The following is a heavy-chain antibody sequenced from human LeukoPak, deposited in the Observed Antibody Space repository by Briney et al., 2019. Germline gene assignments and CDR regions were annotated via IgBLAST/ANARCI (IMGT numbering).Heavy chain of an antibody. D-gene: IGHD6-19*01. V-gene: IGHV3-9*01. CDR3: AKVAVAGCFDY. CDR1: GFTFDDYA. CDR2: ISWNSGSI. Sequence: GGSLRLSCAASGFTFDDYAMHWVRQAPEKGLEWVSGISWNSGSIGYADSVKGRFTISRDNAKNSLYLQMNSLRAEDTALYYCAKVAVAGCFDYWGQGTLVTVSS. J-gene: IGHJ4*02.